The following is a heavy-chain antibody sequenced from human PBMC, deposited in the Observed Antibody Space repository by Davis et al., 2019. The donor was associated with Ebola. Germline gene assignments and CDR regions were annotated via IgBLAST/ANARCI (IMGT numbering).Heavy chain of an antibody. Sequence: GESLKISCAASGFTLSGYDMNWVRQAPGKGLQWVAVIWDDGSNKYYADSVKGRFTISRDNSKNTLYLQMNSLRAEDTAVYYCARGLLWFGDNPAYYFDYWGQGTLVTVSS. D-gene: IGHD3-10*01. CDR1: GFTLSGYD. J-gene: IGHJ4*02. V-gene: IGHV3-33*01. CDR3: ARGLLWFGDNPAYYFDY. CDR2: IWDDGSNK.